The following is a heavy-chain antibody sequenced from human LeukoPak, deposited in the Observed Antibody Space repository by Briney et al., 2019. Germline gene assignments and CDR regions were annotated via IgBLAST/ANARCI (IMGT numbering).Heavy chain of an antibody. Sequence: GASVKVSCKVSGYTLTELSMHWVRQAPGKGLEWMGGFDPEDGETIYAQKFQGRVTMTEDTSTGTAYMELSSLRSEDTAAYYCATEFSSGYHQSYFDYWGQGTLVTVSS. V-gene: IGHV1-24*01. J-gene: IGHJ4*02. D-gene: IGHD3-22*01. CDR1: GYTLTELS. CDR2: FDPEDGET. CDR3: ATEFSSGYHQSYFDY.